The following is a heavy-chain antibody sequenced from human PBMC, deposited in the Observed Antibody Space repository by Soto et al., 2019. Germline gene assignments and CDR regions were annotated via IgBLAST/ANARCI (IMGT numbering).Heavy chain of an antibody. CDR1: GGTFSTSA. CDR3: ARDKDRPQLVGNYYSILDV. V-gene: IGHV1-69*12. CDR2: IIPIFRTP. D-gene: IGHD2-21*01. J-gene: IGHJ6*02. Sequence: QVQLEQSGAEVKKPGSSVKVSCKASGGTFSTSAISWVRQAPGQGLEWMGGIIPIFRTPDYAQTFQGRVTVTADESTSTAYRELSGLRADDTAVYYCARDKDRPQLVGNYYSILDVWGQGTTITVSS.